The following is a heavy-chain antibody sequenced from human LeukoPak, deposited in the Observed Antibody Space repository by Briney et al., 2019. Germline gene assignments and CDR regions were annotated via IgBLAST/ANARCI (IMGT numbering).Heavy chain of an antibody. CDR1: GYTFTSYY. CDR3: ARDVGYSYGYDYYYYMDV. D-gene: IGHD5-18*01. Sequence: ASVKVSCKASGYTFTSYYMHWVRQAPGQGLEWMGIINPSGGSTSYAQKFQGRVTMTRDMSTSTVYMELSSLRSEDTAVYYGARDVGYSYGYDYYYYMDVWGKGTTVTVSS. CDR2: INPSGGST. J-gene: IGHJ6*03. V-gene: IGHV1-46*01.